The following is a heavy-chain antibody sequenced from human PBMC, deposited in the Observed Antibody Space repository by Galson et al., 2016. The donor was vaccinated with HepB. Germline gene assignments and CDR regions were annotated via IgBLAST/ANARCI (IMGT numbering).Heavy chain of an antibody. D-gene: IGHD3-9*01. CDR1: GFTFSDSS. CDR3: ARDRGYDILTGQREYFFDF. Sequence: SLRLSCAASGFTFSDSSLNWVRQAPGKGLEWVSSISSSSTYFYYADSVKGRFTISRDNAKNSLYLQMNSLRAEDTAGYFCARDRGYDILTGQREYFFDFWGQGTLVTVSS. V-gene: IGHV3-21*01. J-gene: IGHJ4*02. CDR2: ISSSSTYF.